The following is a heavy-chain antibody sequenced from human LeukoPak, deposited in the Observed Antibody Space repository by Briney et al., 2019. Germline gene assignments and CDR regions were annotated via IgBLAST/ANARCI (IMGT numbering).Heavy chain of an antibody. J-gene: IGHJ3*02. CDR1: GLTFSTYA. V-gene: IGHV3-21*01. Sequence: GGSLRLSCAASGLTFSTYAMSWVRQAPGKGLEWVSCISGSSVYIYYADSLKGRFTISRDNAKNSLYLQMNGLRAEDTAVYYCARVSVAGAVIDAFDIWGQGTMVTVSS. CDR2: ISGSSVYI. D-gene: IGHD6-19*01. CDR3: ARVSVAGAVIDAFDI.